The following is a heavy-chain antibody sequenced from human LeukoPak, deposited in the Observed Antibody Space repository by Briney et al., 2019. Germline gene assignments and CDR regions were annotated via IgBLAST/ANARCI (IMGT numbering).Heavy chain of an antibody. CDR1: GGTFSGYY. Sequence: SETLSLTCAVYGGTFSGYYWSWIRQPPGKGLEWIGEINHSGNTNYNPSLKSRVTISADKSKNQFSLKLSSVTAADTAVYYCARYRGANGYYFDYWGQGTLVTVSS. J-gene: IGHJ4*02. V-gene: IGHV4-34*01. CDR2: INHSGNT. D-gene: IGHD3-10*01. CDR3: ARYRGANGYYFDY.